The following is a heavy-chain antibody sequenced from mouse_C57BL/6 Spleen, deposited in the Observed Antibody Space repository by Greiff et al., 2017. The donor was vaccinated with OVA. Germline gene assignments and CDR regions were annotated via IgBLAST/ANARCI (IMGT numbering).Heavy chain of an antibody. D-gene: IGHD4-1*01. Sequence: DVKLQESGGGLVKPGGSLKLSCAASGFTFSDYGMHWVRQAPEKGLEWVAYISSGSSTIYYADTVKGRFTISRDNAKNTLFLQMTSLRSEDTAMYYCARSRANWHFDYWGQGTTLTVSS. J-gene: IGHJ2*01. V-gene: IGHV5-17*01. CDR3: ARSRANWHFDY. CDR2: ISSGSSTI. CDR1: GFTFSDYG.